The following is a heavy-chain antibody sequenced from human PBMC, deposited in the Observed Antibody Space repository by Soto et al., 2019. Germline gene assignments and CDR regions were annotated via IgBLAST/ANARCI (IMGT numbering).Heavy chain of an antibody. V-gene: IGHV4-34*01. J-gene: IGHJ6*02. D-gene: IGHD2-2*01. CDR3: ARYCSSTSCTSYYYGMDV. Sequence: SSETLSLTCAVYGGSFSGYYWSWIRQPPGKGLEWIGEINHSGSTNYNPSLKSRVTISVDTSKNQFSLKLSSVTAADTAVYYRARYCSSTSCTSYYYGMDVWGQGTTVTVSS. CDR1: GGSFSGYY. CDR2: INHSGST.